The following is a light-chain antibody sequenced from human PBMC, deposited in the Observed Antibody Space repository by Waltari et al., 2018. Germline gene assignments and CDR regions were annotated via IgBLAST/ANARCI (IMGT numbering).Light chain of an antibody. CDR3: QVWDSNTYV. CDR1: HIGNQN. J-gene: IGLJ1*01. V-gene: IGLV3-9*01. Sequence: SYELTQPLSVSVALGQTASITCGGSHIGNQNVHWYQQRPGQAPVLVIYRDRRRASGIPERFSGSNSGNTATVIISRAQAEDEGVYYCQVWDSNTYVFGPGTKVTVL. CDR2: RDR.